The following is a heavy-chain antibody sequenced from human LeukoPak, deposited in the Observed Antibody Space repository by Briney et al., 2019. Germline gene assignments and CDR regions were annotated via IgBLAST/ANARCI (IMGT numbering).Heavy chain of an antibody. J-gene: IGHJ4*02. CDR3: ATAGGPRETLNFDY. D-gene: IGHD3-10*01. CDR1: GYTCTSYG. V-gene: IGHV1-18*01. CDR2: ISAYNGNT. Sequence: ASVKVSCKASGYTCTSYGISWVRQAPGQGLEWMGWISAYNGNTNYAQKLQGRVTMTTDTSTSTAYMELRSLRSEDTAVYYCATAGGPRETLNFDYWGQGTLVTVSS.